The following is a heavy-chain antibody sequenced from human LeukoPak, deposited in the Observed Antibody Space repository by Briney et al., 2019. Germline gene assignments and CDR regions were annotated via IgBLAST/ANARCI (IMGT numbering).Heavy chain of an antibody. V-gene: IGHV4-38-2*02. D-gene: IGHD2-2*01. CDR1: GYSISSGYY. Sequence: SETLSLTCTVSGYSISSGYYWGWIRQPPGKGLEWIGSIYHSGSTYYNPSLKSRVTISVDTSKNQFSLKLSSVTAADTAVYYCARAWALDVVVPAAMRNWFDPWGQGTLVTVSS. CDR3: ARAWALDVVVPAAMRNWFDP. CDR2: IYHSGST. J-gene: IGHJ5*02.